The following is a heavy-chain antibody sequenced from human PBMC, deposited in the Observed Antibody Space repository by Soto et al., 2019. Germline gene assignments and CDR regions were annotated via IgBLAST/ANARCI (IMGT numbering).Heavy chain of an antibody. CDR1: GGSISSSSYY. D-gene: IGHD2-15*01. V-gene: IGHV4-39*01. Sequence: SETLSLTCTVSGGSISSSSYYRGWIRQPPGKGLEWIGSIYYSGSTYYNPSLKSRVTISVDTSKNQFSLKLSSVTAADTAVYYCARPHRRYCSGGSCPPWGAFDIWGQGTMVTVSS. CDR2: IYYSGST. CDR3: ARPHRRYCSGGSCPPWGAFDI. J-gene: IGHJ3*02.